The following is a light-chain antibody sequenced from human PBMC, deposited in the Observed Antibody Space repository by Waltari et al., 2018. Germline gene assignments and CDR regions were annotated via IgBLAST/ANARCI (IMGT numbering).Light chain of an antibody. CDR3: NSYAGSNNFPWV. CDR1: SSDVGGSNY. V-gene: IGLV2-8*01. Sequence: QSALTQPPSASGSPGQSVTISCTGTSSDVGGSNYVSWYQQHPGKAPKLMIYDVTKRPSGVPDRVSGSKSGNTAALTVSGLQAEDEADYYCNSYAGSNNFPWVFGGGTKLTVL. CDR2: DVT. J-gene: IGLJ3*02.